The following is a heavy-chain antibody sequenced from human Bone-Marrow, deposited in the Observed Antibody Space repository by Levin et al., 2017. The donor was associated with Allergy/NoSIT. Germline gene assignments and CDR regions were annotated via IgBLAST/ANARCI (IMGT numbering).Heavy chain of an antibody. V-gene: IGHV1-46*01. D-gene: IGHD4-17*01. CDR2: IHPSGGST. CDR3: ARRGYYGDWFDP. CDR1: GYSFTTYY. Sequence: ASVKVSCKASGYSFTTYYMHWVRQAPGQGLEWMGIIHPSGGSTTYAQKFQGRVTMTRDTSTNTVYMELNSLRSDDTAVYYCARRGYYGDWFDPWGQGTLVTVSS. J-gene: IGHJ5*02.